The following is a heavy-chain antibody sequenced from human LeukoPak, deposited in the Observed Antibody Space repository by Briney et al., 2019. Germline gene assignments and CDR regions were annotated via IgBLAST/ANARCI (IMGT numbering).Heavy chain of an antibody. CDR1: GFTFSSYA. CDR3: ATLSGGSLDY. D-gene: IGHD2-15*01. J-gene: IGHJ4*02. V-gene: IGHV3-30-3*01. CDR2: ISYDGSNK. Sequence: GGSLRLSCAASGFTFSSYAMHWVRQAPGKGLEWVAVISYDGSNKYYADSVKGRFTISRDNSKNTLYLQMNSLRAEDTAVYYCATLSGGSLDYWGQGTLVTVSS.